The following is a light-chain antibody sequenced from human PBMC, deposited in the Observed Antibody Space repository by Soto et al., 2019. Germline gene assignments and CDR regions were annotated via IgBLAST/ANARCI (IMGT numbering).Light chain of an antibody. CDR2: EDT. V-gene: IGLV2-23*01. Sequence: QSALAQPASVSGSPGQSVTISCTGTSSDVGSYNLVSWYQQHPGKAPKVVIYEDTKRPSGVSDHFSGSKSGNTASLTISGLQADDEADYYCSSYAGSYTLYVFGIGTKVTVL. CDR1: SSDVGSYNL. J-gene: IGLJ1*01. CDR3: SSYAGSYTLYV.